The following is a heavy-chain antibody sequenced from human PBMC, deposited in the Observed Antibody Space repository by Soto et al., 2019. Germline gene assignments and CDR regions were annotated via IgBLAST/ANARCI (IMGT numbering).Heavy chain of an antibody. CDR2: IYYSGST. Sequence: SETLSLTCTVSGGSISSYYWSWIRQPPGKGLEWIGYIYYSGSTNYNPSLKSRVTISVDTSKNQFSLKLSSVTAADTAVYYCARAPIVATTWDHNWFDPWGQGTLVTVSS. J-gene: IGHJ5*02. CDR3: ARAPIVATTWDHNWFDP. D-gene: IGHD5-12*01. CDR1: GGSISSYY. V-gene: IGHV4-59*01.